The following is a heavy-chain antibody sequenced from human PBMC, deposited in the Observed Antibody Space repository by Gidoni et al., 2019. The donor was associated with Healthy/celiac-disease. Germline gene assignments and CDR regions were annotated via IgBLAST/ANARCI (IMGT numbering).Heavy chain of an antibody. CDR2: VSGSGSTS. Sequence: QVPLVESGGGLVKPGGSLRLSCAASRFTFSDYYMRWIRPAPGRGLEWVSYVSGSGSTSYYADTVKGRFNISRDNAKNSLYLQINSLRAEDTAVYYCARDQEGNWNDREDAFDIWGQGTMVTVSS. J-gene: IGHJ3*02. CDR1: RFTFSDYY. D-gene: IGHD1-20*01. V-gene: IGHV3-11*01. CDR3: ARDQEGNWNDREDAFDI.